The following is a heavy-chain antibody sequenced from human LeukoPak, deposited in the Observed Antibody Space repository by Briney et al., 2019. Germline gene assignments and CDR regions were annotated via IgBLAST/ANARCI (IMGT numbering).Heavy chain of an antibody. CDR2: INPSGGST. J-gene: IGHJ3*02. D-gene: IGHD2-15*01. V-gene: IGHV1-46*01. Sequence: ASVKVSCKASGYTFTSYYMHWVRQAPGQGLEWVGIINPSGGSTSYAQKFQGRVTMTRDTSTSTVYMELSSLRSEDTAVYYCARVYCSGGSCYSNAFGIWGQGTMVTVSS. CDR3: ARVYCSGGSCYSNAFGI. CDR1: GYTFTSYY.